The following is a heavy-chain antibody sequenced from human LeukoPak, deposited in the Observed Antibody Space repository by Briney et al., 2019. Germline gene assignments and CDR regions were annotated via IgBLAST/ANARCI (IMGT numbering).Heavy chain of an antibody. CDR3: AKDLRGAVAGTWNY. D-gene: IGHD6-19*01. J-gene: IGHJ4*02. CDR2: ISGSGGST. V-gene: IGHV3-23*01. CDR1: GFTFSSYA. Sequence: GGSLRLSCAASGFTFSSYAMSWVRQAPGKGLEWVSAISGSGGSTYYADSVKGRFTISRDSSKNTLYLQMNSLRAEDTAVYYCAKDLRGAVAGTWNYWGQGTLVTVSS.